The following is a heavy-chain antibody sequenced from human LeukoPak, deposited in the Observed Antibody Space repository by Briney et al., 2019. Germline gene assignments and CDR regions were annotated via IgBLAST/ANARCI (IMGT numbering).Heavy chain of an antibody. CDR2: ILYDGSNK. CDR3: AKDKRNPDAFDI. D-gene: IGHD1-14*01. Sequence: PGRSLRLSCAASGFTFSSYAMHWVRQAPGKGLEWVAVILYDGSNKYYADSVKGRFTISRDNSKNTLYLQMNSLRAEDTAVYYCAKDKRNPDAFDIWGQGTMVTVSS. J-gene: IGHJ3*02. CDR1: GFTFSSYA. V-gene: IGHV3-30-3*01.